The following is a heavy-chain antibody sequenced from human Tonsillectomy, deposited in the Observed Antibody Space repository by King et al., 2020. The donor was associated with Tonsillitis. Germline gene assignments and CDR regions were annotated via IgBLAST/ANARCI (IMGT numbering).Heavy chain of an antibody. V-gene: IGHV4-34*01. CDR2: INHSGST. D-gene: IGHD2-15*01. J-gene: IGHJ6*03. CDR1: GGSFSGYY. CDR3: ARLYCSGGSCYSGYYYYYYMDV. Sequence: VQLQQWGAGLLKPSETLSLTCAVYGGSFSGYYWSWIRQPPGKGLEWIGEINHSGSTNYNPSLKSRVPISVDTSKNQFSLKLSSVTAADTAVYYCARLYCSGGSCYSGYYYYYYMDVWGKGTTVTVSS.